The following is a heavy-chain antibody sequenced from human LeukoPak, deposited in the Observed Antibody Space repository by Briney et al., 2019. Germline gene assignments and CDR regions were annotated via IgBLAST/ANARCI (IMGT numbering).Heavy chain of an antibody. CDR2: INSDGSST. CDR1: GFTFSSYW. CDR3: ARALNRGYSYGYGY. V-gene: IGHV3-74*01. J-gene: IGHJ4*02. Sequence: GGSLRLSCAASGFTFSSYWMHWVRQAPGKGLVWVSRINSDGSSTSHADSVKGRFTISRHNAKNTLYLQMNSLRAEDTAVYYCARALNRGYSYGYGYWGQGTLVTVSS. D-gene: IGHD5-18*01.